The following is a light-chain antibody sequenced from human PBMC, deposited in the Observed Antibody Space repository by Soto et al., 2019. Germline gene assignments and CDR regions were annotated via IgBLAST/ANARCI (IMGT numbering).Light chain of an antibody. V-gene: IGKV3-15*01. CDR2: GAS. J-gene: IGKJ5*01. CDR1: QSVSFN. Sequence: EVVMTQSPATLSVSPGERATLSCMSSQSVSFNLAWFQQKPGQAPRLLIYGASTRATGIPDRFSGSASGTDFTLTISRLEPEDFAVYFCQQYSDLPMTFGQGTRLEIK. CDR3: QQYSDLPMT.